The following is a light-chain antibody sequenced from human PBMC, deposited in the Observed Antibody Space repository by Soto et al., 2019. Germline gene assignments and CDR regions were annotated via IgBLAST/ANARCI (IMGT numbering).Light chain of an antibody. V-gene: IGKV1-39*01. Sequence: DIQMTQSPSSLSACVGDRVTITCRASQGISSYLNWYQQKPGKAPKLLIYAASSLQSGVPSRFSGSGSGTDFTLTISSLQPEDFATYYCQQSYTTLATFGGGTKVDIK. J-gene: IGKJ4*01. CDR1: QGISSY. CDR2: AAS. CDR3: QQSYTTLAT.